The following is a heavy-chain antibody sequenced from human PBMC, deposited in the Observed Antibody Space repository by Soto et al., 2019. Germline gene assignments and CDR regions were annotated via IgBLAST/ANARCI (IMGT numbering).Heavy chain of an antibody. CDR3: AKDTPPTDY. Sequence: QVQLVQSGAEVKKPGASVKVSCKTSGYTFTSYHISWVRQAPGQGLEWMEWISAYNTNTNYAQKFQGRVTMTTDTLTSTDYMQLRSLRSDEPAVYYCAKDTPPTDYWGQGTLVTVSS. V-gene: IGHV1-18*01. CDR2: ISAYNTNT. CDR1: GYTFTSYH. J-gene: IGHJ4*02.